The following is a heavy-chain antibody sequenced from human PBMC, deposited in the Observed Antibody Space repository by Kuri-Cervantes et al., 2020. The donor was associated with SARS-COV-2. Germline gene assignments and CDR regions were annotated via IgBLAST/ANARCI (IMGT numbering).Heavy chain of an antibody. CDR2: ISGSGGSK. CDR3: ARAASITIFGVVGWVDV. Sequence: GGSLRLSCAASGFTFSSYAMSWVRQAPGKGLEWVSAISGSGGSKYYADSVKGRFTISRDNSKNTLYLQMNSLRAEDTAVYYCARAASITIFGVVGWVDVWGQGTTVTVSS. D-gene: IGHD3-3*01. V-gene: IGHV3-23*01. CDR1: GFTFSSYA. J-gene: IGHJ6*02.